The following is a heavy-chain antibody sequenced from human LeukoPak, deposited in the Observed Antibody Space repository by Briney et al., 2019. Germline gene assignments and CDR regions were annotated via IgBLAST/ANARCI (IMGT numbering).Heavy chain of an antibody. CDR2: INPNSGGT. D-gene: IGHD2-15*01. Sequence: ASVKVSCKASGYTFTGYYMHWVRRAPGQGLEWMGRINPNSGGTNYAQKFQGRVTMTRDTSISTAYMELSRLRSDDTAVYYCARAGRYCSGGSCYYIYWGQGTLVTVSS. CDR1: GYTFTGYY. J-gene: IGHJ4*02. CDR3: ARAGRYCSGGSCYYIY. V-gene: IGHV1-2*06.